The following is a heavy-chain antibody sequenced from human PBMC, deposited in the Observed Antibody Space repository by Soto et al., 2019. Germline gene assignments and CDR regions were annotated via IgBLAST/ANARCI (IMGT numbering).Heavy chain of an antibody. D-gene: IGHD2-21*01. CDR1: GFTLSSYP. Sequence: GGSLRLSCTASGFTLSSYPMSWVRQTPGKGLQWVASFSVDPGNTYYADSVKGRFTISRDNSIYTLYLQMNNVTAEDTAIYYCVKDGIPGIHMDKWCQGTLVTVSS. CDR2: FSVDPGNT. CDR3: VKDGIPGIHMDK. V-gene: IGHV3-23*01. J-gene: IGHJ1*01.